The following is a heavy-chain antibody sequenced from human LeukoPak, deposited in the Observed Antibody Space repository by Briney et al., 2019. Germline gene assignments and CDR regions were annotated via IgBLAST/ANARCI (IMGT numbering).Heavy chain of an antibody. CDR1: GGSISSYY. J-gene: IGHJ4*02. CDR2: IYYSGST. D-gene: IGHD2-15*01. CDR3: ARDRDSGGSCNFDY. Sequence: PSETLSLTCTVAGGSISSYYWSWIRQPPGKGLEWIGYIYYSGSTNYNPSLKSRVTISVDTSKNQFSLKLSSVTAADTAVYYCARDRDSGGSCNFDYWGQGTLVTVSS. V-gene: IGHV4-59*12.